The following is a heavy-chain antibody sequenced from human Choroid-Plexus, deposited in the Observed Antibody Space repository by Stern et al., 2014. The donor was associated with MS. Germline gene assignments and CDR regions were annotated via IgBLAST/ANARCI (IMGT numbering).Heavy chain of an antibody. Sequence: QVQLMQSGAEVKKPGASVKVSCKTSGYIFTGYYIHWVRQAPGQGLEWMAWINPNTGGTKYAQKFQGRVTVSRGTSISTAYVELSSLTSDDTAVYYCARDQRGITIFGVVTDYYYLGMDVWGQGTTVTVSS. V-gene: IGHV1-2*02. J-gene: IGHJ6*02. D-gene: IGHD3-3*01. CDR3: ARDQRGITIFGVVTDYYYLGMDV. CDR1: GYIFTGYY. CDR2: INPNTGGT.